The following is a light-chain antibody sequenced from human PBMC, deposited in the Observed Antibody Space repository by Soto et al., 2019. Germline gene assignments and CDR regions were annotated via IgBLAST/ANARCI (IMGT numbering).Light chain of an antibody. V-gene: IGKV3-11*01. CDR2: DAS. CDR1: QSVSSY. Sequence: EIVLTQSPATLSLSPGERATLSCRASQSVSSYLAWYQQKPGQAPRLLIYDASNRATGIPARFSGSGSGTDFTLTISSRELEDFAVYYGEQRSNWPPYTFGQGTKLEIK. J-gene: IGKJ2*01. CDR3: EQRSNWPPYT.